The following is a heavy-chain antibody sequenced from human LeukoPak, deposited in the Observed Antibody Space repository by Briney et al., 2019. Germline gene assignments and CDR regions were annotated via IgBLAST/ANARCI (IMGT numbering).Heavy chain of an antibody. CDR1: GDSVSSRNYL. Sequence: SENLPLTCTVSGDSVSSRNYLWGWIRQPPGKGLEWIGNVDYSGSTYYDPSLRGRVTISLDTSKNHFSLNLNSVSDADTVIYYCARYSRSFGWFDPWGRGTLVTVSS. V-gene: IGHV4-39*02. J-gene: IGHJ5*02. CDR3: ARYSRSFGWFDP. CDR2: VDYSGST. D-gene: IGHD6-6*01.